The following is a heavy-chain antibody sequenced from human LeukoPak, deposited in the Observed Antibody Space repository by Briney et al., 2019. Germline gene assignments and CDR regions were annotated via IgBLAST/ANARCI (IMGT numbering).Heavy chain of an antibody. CDR2: LNAYNGNT. Sequence: ASVKVSCQASGYTFNRYGLSWVQQAAGQELDWMGWLNAYNGNTHLAPNLQGRVTMTTDTSTSTAYMELRSLRSDDTAVYYCARETSYYYDSSGYYYSAGTDFVYWGEGTLVTVSS. CDR1: GYTFNRYG. V-gene: IGHV1-18*01. D-gene: IGHD3-22*01. J-gene: IGHJ4*02. CDR3: ARETSYYYDSSGYYYSAGTDFVY.